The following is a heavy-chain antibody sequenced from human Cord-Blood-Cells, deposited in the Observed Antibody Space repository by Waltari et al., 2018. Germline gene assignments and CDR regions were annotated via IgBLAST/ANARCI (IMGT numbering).Heavy chain of an antibody. CDR3: ARVVGDTGDDAFDI. D-gene: IGHD2-15*01. Sequence: QVQLVQSGAQVKKPGSSLKVSCKASGGTLRSFALRRMRQPPGQGLEWMGGIIPIFGTANYAQKFQGRVTITADESTSTAYMELSSLRSEDTAVYYCARVVGDTGDDAFDIWGQGTMVTVSS. V-gene: IGHV1-69*12. CDR2: IIPIFGTA. CDR1: GGTLRSFA. J-gene: IGHJ3*02.